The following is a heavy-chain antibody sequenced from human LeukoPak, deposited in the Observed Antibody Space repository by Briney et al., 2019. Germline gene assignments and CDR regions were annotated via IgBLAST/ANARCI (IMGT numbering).Heavy chain of an antibody. CDR2: INPNGGGT. Sequence: ASVKVSCKASGYTFTGYYMHWVRQAPGQGLEWMGWINPNGGGTNYAQKFQGRVTMTRDTSISTAYMELSRLRSDDTAVYYCARDGIVVVPAASYYYYYGMDVWGQGTTVIVSS. CDR1: GYTFTGYY. V-gene: IGHV1-2*02. J-gene: IGHJ6*02. CDR3: ARDGIVVVPAASYYYYYGMDV. D-gene: IGHD2-2*01.